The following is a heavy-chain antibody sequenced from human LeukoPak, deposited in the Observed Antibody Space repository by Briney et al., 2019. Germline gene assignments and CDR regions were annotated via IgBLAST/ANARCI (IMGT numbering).Heavy chain of an antibody. V-gene: IGHV3-23*01. Sequence: PGGSLRLSCAASGFTFSSYAMSWVRQAPGKGLEWVSAISGSGGSTYYADSVKGRFTISRDNSKNTLYLQMNSLRAEDTAVYYCAKVGEGGDYWDYFDYWGQGTLVTVSS. J-gene: IGHJ4*02. CDR1: GFTFSSYA. CDR2: ISGSGGST. CDR3: AKVGEGGDYWDYFDY. D-gene: IGHD4-17*01.